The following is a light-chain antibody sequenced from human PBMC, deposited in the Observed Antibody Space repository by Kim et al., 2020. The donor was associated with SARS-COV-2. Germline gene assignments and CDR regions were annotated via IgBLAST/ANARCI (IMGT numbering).Light chain of an antibody. J-gene: IGLJ1*01. CDR1: KLGDKY. Sequence: VSPGQTASITCSGDKLGDKYASWYQQKPGQSPVVVIFRDNRRPSGIPERFSGSNSGNTATLTISGTQAMDEAEYYCQAWDSSIYVFGTGTKVTVL. CDR2: RDN. CDR3: QAWDSSIYV. V-gene: IGLV3-1*01.